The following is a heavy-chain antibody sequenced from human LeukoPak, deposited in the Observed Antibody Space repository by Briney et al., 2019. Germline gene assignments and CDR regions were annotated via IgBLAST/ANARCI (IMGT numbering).Heavy chain of an antibody. J-gene: IGHJ6*03. Sequence: GGSLRLSCSASGFTFGDYAMSWVRQAPGKGLEWVGFIRSKAYGGTSEYAASVKGRLIISRDDSNSIAYLQMNSLKTEDTAVYYCSRWGGSYVYYYYYMDVWGTGTTVTVSS. CDR3: SRWGGSYVYYYYYMDV. D-gene: IGHD1-26*01. CDR2: IRSKAYGGTS. CDR1: GFTFGDYA. V-gene: IGHV3-49*04.